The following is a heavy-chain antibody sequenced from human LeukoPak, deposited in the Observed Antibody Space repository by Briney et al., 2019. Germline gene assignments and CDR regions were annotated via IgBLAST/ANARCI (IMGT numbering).Heavy chain of an antibody. Sequence: SVKVSCKASGGTFSSYAISWVRQAPGQGLEWMGGIIPIFGTANYAQKFQGRVTITADESTSTAYMELSSLRSEDTAVYYCARGDRYFDWSPPDYWGRGTLVTVSS. CDR3: ARGDRYFDWSPPDY. D-gene: IGHD3-9*01. J-gene: IGHJ4*02. CDR2: IIPIFGTA. V-gene: IGHV1-69*13. CDR1: GGTFSSYA.